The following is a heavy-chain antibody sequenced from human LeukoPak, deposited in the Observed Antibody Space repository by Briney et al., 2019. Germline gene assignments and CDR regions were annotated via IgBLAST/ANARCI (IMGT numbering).Heavy chain of an antibody. Sequence: GALRLSCAASGFTFSSYGMHWVRQAPGKGLEWVSAISGSGVSTYYAGSVKGRFTVSRDNSKNTLYLQMSSLRAEDTAVYYCAKDERNWNYNLASQTYDWGQGTLVTVSS. CDR1: GFTFSSYG. D-gene: IGHD1-7*01. V-gene: IGHV3-23*01. J-gene: IGHJ4*02. CDR3: AKDERNWNYNLASQTYD. CDR2: ISGSGVST.